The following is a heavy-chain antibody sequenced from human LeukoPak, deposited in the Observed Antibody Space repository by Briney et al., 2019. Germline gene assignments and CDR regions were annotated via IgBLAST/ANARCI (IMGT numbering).Heavy chain of an antibody. V-gene: IGHV4-59*01. CDR3: ASDLHQGATRSGFDH. Sequence: SEALSLTCTVSGGSISSYCWSWIRQPPGKGLEWIGYIYYSGSTNYNPSLKSRVTISVDTSKNQFSLKLSSVTAADTAVYYCASDLHQGATRSGFDHWGQEALVTVSS. CDR2: IYYSGST. J-gene: IGHJ5*02. D-gene: IGHD1-26*01. CDR1: GGSISSYC.